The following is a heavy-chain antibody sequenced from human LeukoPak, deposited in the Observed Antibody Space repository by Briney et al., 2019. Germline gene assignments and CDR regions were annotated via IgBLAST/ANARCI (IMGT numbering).Heavy chain of an antibody. Sequence: SETLSLTCTVSGYSIRSGFYWGWIRQAPGKGLEWIGSIFQGGTTFYNPSLKSRVIISADTSNNEFSLKLSSVTTADTAVYYCARIGTAMIDYWGQGTLVTVSS. CDR1: GYSIRSGFY. V-gene: IGHV4-38-2*02. D-gene: IGHD5-18*01. J-gene: IGHJ4*02. CDR2: IFQGGTT. CDR3: ARIGTAMIDY.